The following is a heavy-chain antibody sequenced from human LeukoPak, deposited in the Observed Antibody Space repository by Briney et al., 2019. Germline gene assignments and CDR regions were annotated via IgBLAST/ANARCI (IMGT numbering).Heavy chain of an antibody. V-gene: IGHV3-53*01. D-gene: IGHD2-21*01. J-gene: IGHJ4*02. CDR1: GFSVSGKF. CDR3: ASGDGYLQPY. CDR2: IHYDGKI. Sequence: PGGSLRLSCAASGFSVSGKFMGWVRQAPGKGLEWVSIIHYDGKIRYAGSVGGRFTIYRDDSENTLFLQKNSLRVDDTAVYFCASGDGYLQPYWGQGTLVTVSS.